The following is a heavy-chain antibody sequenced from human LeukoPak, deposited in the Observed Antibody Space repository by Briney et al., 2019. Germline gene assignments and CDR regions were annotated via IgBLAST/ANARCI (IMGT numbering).Heavy chain of an antibody. D-gene: IGHD1-26*01. CDR2: ISGSGGST. V-gene: IGHV3-23*01. CDR3: AKEKWESGWFVL. J-gene: IGHJ5*02. Sequence: PGGSLRLSCAASGFTFSSHAMSWVRQAPGKGLEWVSGISGSGGSTYYADSVKGRFTISRDNYKNTLCLQMNSLRAEDTAVYYCAKEKWESGWFVLWGRGTLVTVSS. CDR1: GFTFSSHA.